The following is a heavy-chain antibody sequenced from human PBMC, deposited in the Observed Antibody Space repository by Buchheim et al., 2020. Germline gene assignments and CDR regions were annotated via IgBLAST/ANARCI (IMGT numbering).Heavy chain of an antibody. CDR2: ISGSGTTT. V-gene: IGHV3-23*01. Sequence: EVQLLESGGGLVQPGGSLRLSCAASGFTFSNYAVTWVRQAPGKGLEWVSDISGSGTTTYYADSVKGRFTISRDNSKNTLFLQMNGLRAEDTALYYCAKERGNYYDGSGYQDYFDHWGQGTL. CDR1: GFTFSNYA. CDR3: AKERGNYYDGSGYQDYFDH. D-gene: IGHD3-22*01. J-gene: IGHJ4*02.